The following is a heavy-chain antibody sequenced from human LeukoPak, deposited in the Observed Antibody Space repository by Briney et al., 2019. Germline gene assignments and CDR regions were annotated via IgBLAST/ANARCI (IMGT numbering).Heavy chain of an antibody. CDR2: IYSGGST. V-gene: IGHV3-66*01. J-gene: IGHJ4*02. CDR1: GFTVSSNY. CDR3: ARGTVTMVDY. Sequence: GGSLRLSCAASGFTVSSNYMSWVRQAPGRGLEWVSVIYSGGSTYYADSVKGRFTISRDNSKNTLFLQMNSLRAGYTAVYYCARGTVTMVDYWGQGTLVTVSS. D-gene: IGHD3-10*01.